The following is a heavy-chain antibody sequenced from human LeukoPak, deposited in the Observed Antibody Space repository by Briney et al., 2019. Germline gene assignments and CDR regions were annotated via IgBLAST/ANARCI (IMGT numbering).Heavy chain of an antibody. J-gene: IGHJ5*02. V-gene: IGHV4-4*07. D-gene: IGHD2-8*02. CDR1: GGSISSYY. CDR2: IYTSGST. Sequence: SETLSLTCTVSGGSISSYYWSWIRQPAGKGLEWIGRIYTSGSTNYNPSLKSRVTMSIDTSKNQFSLKLSSVTAADTAVYYCARVLKPGNWFDPWGQGTLVTVSS. CDR3: ARVLKPGNWFDP.